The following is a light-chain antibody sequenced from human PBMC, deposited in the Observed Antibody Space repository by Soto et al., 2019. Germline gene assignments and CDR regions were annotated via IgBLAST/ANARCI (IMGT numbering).Light chain of an antibody. CDR3: LQDYDYPWT. Sequence: AIQITQSPSSLSASVGDRVTITCRASQGIRNDLGWYQQKPGKAPKLLIFAASSLQSGVPSRFSGRGSGTDFTLTISSLQPEDFATYYCLQDYDYPWTFGQGTKVEIK. J-gene: IGKJ1*01. V-gene: IGKV1-6*01. CDR1: QGIRND. CDR2: AAS.